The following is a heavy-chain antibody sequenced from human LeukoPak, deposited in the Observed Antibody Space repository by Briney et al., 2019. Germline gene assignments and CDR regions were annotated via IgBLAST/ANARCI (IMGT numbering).Heavy chain of an antibody. D-gene: IGHD3-3*01. J-gene: IGHJ4*02. CDR1: GFSFSSQA. V-gene: IGHV3-23*01. CDR3: ARGPGGAGVPTIKFDS. CDR2: ISDSGDTT. Sequence: GGSLRLSCAASGFSFSSQAMGWVRQAPGKGLEWVSVISDSGDTTYYADSVKGRFTISRDNSKNTLYLQMNSLRAEDTAVYYCARGPGGAGVPTIKFDSWGQGTLVTVSS.